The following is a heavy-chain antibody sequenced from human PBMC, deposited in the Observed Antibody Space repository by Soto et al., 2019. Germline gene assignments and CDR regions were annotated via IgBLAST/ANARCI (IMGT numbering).Heavy chain of an antibody. CDR3: ARAYYDSSGYPVGGMDV. CDR1: GFTFTRYD. J-gene: IGHJ6*02. Sequence: GGSLRLSCAASGFTFTRYDMHWVRLTPGQGLEWISSIGTDGDTYYADSVKGRFTISREDYKNSVYIQMNSLAAGNTAVYYCARAYYDSSGYPVGGMDVWDQGTMVTVSS. D-gene: IGHD3-22*01. V-gene: IGHV3-13*01. CDR2: IGTDGDT.